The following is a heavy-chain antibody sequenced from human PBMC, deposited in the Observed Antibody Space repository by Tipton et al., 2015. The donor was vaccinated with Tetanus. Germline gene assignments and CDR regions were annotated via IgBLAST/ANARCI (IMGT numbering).Heavy chain of an antibody. CDR1: GLNLTGFTFSNAW. CDR2: IKSKIDGGAI. Sequence: SLRLSCAASGLNLTGFTFSNAWMSWVRQAAGKGLEWVGRIKSKIDGGAIDYAAHVDSRFTLSSDDSKDRLYLQMNSLTTDSPALPFCTPSGPGPFGGASWAQGTQV. D-gene: IGHD3-16*01. CDR3: TPSGPGPFGGAS. V-gene: IGHV3-15*01. J-gene: IGHJ5*02.